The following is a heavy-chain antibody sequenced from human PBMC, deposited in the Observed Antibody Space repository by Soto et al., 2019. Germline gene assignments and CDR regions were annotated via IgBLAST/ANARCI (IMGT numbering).Heavy chain of an antibody. V-gene: IGHV4-59*01. D-gene: IGHD1-26*01. CDR1: GGSISSYY. J-gene: IGHJ3*02. Sequence: SETLSLTCTVSGGSISSYYWSWIRQPPGKGLEWIGYIYYSGSTNYTPSLKSRVTISVDTSKNQFSLKLSSVTAADTAVYYCAIEGMATKVGGDICGQGTRGTVS. CDR2: IYYSGST. CDR3: AIEGMATKVGGDI.